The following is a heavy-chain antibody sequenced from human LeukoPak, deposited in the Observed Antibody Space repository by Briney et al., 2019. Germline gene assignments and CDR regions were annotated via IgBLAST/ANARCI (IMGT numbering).Heavy chain of an antibody. D-gene: IGHD3-3*01. Sequence: ASVKVSCQASGYTFTSYGISWVRQAPGKGLEWMGWISAYNGNTNYVQKLQGRVTMTTYTSTSTVYMELRSLRSDDTAVYYCAREAYYDFWSGYYTQFYYFDYWGQGTLVTVSS. J-gene: IGHJ4*02. CDR1: GYTFTSYG. V-gene: IGHV1-18*01. CDR3: AREAYYDFWSGYYTQFYYFDY. CDR2: ISAYNGNT.